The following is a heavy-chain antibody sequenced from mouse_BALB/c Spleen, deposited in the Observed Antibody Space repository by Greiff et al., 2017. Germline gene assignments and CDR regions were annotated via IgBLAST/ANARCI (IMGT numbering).Heavy chain of an antibody. CDR2: IDPANGNT. J-gene: IGHJ3*01. Sequence: EVKLMESGAELVKPGASVKLSCTASGFNIKDTYMHWVKQRPEQGLEWIGRIDPANGNTKYDPKFQGKATITADTSSNTAYLQLSSLTSEDTAVYYCARDSFSWFAYWGQGTLVTVSA. CDR1: GFNIKDTY. V-gene: IGHV14-3*02. CDR3: ARDSFSWFAY.